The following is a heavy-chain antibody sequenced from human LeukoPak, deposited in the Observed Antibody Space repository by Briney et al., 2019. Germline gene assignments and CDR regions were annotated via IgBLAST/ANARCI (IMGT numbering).Heavy chain of an antibody. V-gene: IGHV4-59*01. D-gene: IGHD3-10*02. CDR1: GGSISSYY. J-gene: IGHJ5*02. CDR2: IYYSGST. Sequence: SETLSLTCTVSGGSISSYYWSWIRQPPGKGLEWIGYIYYSGSTNYNPSLKSRVTISVDTSKNQFSLKLSSVTAADTAVYYCARKALKTCSDPGGRGTVPTVP. CDR3: ARKALKTCSDP.